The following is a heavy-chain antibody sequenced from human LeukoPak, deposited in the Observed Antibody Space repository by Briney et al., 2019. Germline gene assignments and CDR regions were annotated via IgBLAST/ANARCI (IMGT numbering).Heavy chain of an antibody. V-gene: IGHV3-23*01. CDR1: GLTFSSYA. CDR3: ANHEAPLDILTGFDY. Sequence: GGSLRLSCAASGLTFSSYAMSWVRQAPGKGLEWVSAISGSGGSTYYADSVKGRFTISRDNSKSTLYLQMNSLRAEDTAVYYCANHEAPLDILTGFDYWGQGTLVTVSS. CDR2: ISGSGGST. D-gene: IGHD3-9*01. J-gene: IGHJ4*02.